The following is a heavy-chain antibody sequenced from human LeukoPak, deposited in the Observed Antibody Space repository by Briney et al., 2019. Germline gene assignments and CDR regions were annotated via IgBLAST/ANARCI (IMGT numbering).Heavy chain of an antibody. CDR3: ARDRRGYSSGWYNYYYYMDV. D-gene: IGHD6-19*01. V-gene: IGHV4-34*01. CDR1: GGSFSGYY. CDR2: INHSGST. J-gene: IGHJ6*03. Sequence: SETLSLTCAVYGGSFSGYYWSWIRQPPGKGLEWIGEINHSGSTNYNPSLKSRVTISVDTSKNQFSLKLSSVTAADTAVYYCARDRRGYSSGWYNYYYYMDVWGKGTTVTVSS.